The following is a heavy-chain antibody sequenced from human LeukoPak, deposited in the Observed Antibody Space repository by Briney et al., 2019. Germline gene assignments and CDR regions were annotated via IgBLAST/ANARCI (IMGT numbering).Heavy chain of an antibody. CDR2: IIPKFGAA. J-gene: IGHJ6*03. V-gene: IGHV1-69*05. D-gene: IGHD3-3*01. CDR3: AAGFYDFWSETDYYYYMDV. Sequence: ASVKVSSKASGGTFSSYAISWVRQAPGQGLEWVGGIIPKFGAANYAQKFQGRVTITTDESTSTAYMELSRLRSEDTAIFYCAAGFYDFWSETDYYYYMDVWGKGTTVTVSS. CDR1: GGTFSSYA.